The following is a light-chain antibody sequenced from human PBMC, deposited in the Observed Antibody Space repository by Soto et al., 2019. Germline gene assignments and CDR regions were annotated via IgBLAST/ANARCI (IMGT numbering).Light chain of an antibody. CDR2: EVS. J-gene: IGLJ3*02. V-gene: IGLV2-8*01. CDR1: SSDVGNYNY. Sequence: QSALTQPLSASGSPGQSVTISCTGTSSDVGNYNYVSWYQQHPGKAPKLMIYEVSKRPSGVPDRFSGSKSGNTASLTVSGLQAEDEADYYCSSYAGSKTLFGGGTKRTFL. CDR3: SSYAGSKTL.